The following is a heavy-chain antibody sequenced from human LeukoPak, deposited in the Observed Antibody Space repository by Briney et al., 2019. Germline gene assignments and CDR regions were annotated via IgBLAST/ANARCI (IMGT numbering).Heavy chain of an antibody. Sequence: GGSLRLSCAASGFTFSNAWMSRVRQAPGKGLEWVSSISSSSSYIYYADSVKGRFTISRDNAKNSLYLQMNSLRAEDTAVYYCARDYNKQLAWGQGTLVTVSS. D-gene: IGHD6-13*01. J-gene: IGHJ5*02. V-gene: IGHV3-21*01. CDR3: ARDYNKQLA. CDR2: ISSSSSYI. CDR1: GFTFSNAW.